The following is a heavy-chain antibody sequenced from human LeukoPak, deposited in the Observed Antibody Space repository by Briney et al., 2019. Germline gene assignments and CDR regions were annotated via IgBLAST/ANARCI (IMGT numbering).Heavy chain of an antibody. Sequence: GASVKVSCKASGYSFTDYYINWVRQAPGQGLEWMGWINPNSGGTNYAQKFQGRVTMTRDRSISTYYMELRRLRSDDTAVYYCARGGDATMGILNYYYMNVWGKGTTVTISS. CDR3: ARGGDATMGILNYYYMNV. D-gene: IGHD5-18*01. J-gene: IGHJ6*03. CDR2: INPNSGGT. V-gene: IGHV1-2*02. CDR1: GYSFTDYY.